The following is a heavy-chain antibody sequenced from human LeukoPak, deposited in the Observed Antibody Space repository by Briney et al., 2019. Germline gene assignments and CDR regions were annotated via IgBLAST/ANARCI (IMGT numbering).Heavy chain of an antibody. V-gene: IGHV3-48*01. J-gene: IGHJ6*03. CDR2: ISSSSSTI. CDR3: ARDPLWSRDYMDV. Sequence: GGSLRLSCAASGFTFSSYSMNWVRQAPGKGLEWVSYISSSSSTIYYADSVKGRFTISRDNAKNSLYLQMNSLRAEDTAVYYCARDPLWSRDYMDVWGKGTTVTVSS. D-gene: IGHD3-10*01. CDR1: GFTFSSYS.